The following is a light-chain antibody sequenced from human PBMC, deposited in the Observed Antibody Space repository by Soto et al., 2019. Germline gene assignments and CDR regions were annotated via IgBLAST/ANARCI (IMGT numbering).Light chain of an antibody. J-gene: IGKJ5*01. CDR1: QSVSSN. CDR3: QQYNNWPPIT. CDR2: GAS. Sequence: RVMTQSPATLSVSPGEMATLSCGASQSVSSNLAWYQQKPGQAPRLLIYGASTRATGIPARFSGSGSGTEFTLTISRLQSEDFAVYYCQQYNNWPPITFGQGTRLEIK. V-gene: IGKV3-15*01.